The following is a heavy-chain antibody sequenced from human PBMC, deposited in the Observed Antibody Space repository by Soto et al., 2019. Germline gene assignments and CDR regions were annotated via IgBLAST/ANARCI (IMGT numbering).Heavy chain of an antibody. D-gene: IGHD5-18*01. J-gene: IGHJ4*02. CDR3: ARTLYSYGTDF. Sequence: GGSLRLSCAASGFTFSSYAMSWVRQAPGKGLEWVSGISGSGGSTYYADSVKGRFTISRDNSKNTLYLQMNSLRAEDTAVYYCARTLYSYGTDFWGQGTLVTVSS. CDR1: GFTFSSYA. CDR2: ISGSGGST. V-gene: IGHV3-23*01.